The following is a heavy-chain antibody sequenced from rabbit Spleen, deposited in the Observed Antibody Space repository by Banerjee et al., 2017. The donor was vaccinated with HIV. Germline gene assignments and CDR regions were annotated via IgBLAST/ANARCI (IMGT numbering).Heavy chain of an antibody. V-gene: IGHV1S45*01. CDR2: INTATGKP. CDR1: GFSFSDRDV. J-gene: IGHJ3*01. Sequence: QEQLVESGGGLVRPEGSLKLSCKASGFSFSDRDVMCWVRQAPGKGLEWIACINTATGKPVYATWAKGRFTISTTSSTTVTLQMTSLTAADTATYFCARDLAGAIGWNFYLWGQGTLVTVS. D-gene: IGHD4-1*01. CDR3: ARDLAGAIGWNFYL.